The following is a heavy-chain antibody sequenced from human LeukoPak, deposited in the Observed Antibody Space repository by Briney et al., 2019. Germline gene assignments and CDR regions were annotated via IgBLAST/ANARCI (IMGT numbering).Heavy chain of an antibody. J-gene: IGHJ4*02. V-gene: IGHV3-30*02. D-gene: IGHD5-12*01. CDR2: IRYDGSNK. Sequence: GGSLRLSCTASEFTFSSCGMHWVRQAPGKGLEWVAFIRYDGSNKYYADSVKGRFTISRDNSKNTLYLQMNSLRAEDTAVYYCAKDLSDIVVLYYFDYWGQGTLVTVSS. CDR3: AKDLSDIVVLYYFDY. CDR1: EFTFSSCG.